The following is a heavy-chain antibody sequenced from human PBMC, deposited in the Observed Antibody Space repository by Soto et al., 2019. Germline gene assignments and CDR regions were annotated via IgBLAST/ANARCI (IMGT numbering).Heavy chain of an antibody. D-gene: IGHD1-26*01. CDR2: IWDDGSNK. CDR1: GFTFSSYG. Sequence: QVQLVESGGGVVQPGRSLRLSCAASGFTFSSYGMHWVRQAPGKGLEWVAVIWDDGSNKYYADSVKGRFTISRDNSKNTLYLQMNSLRAEDTAVYYCARDPESYYFDYWGQGTLVTVSS. V-gene: IGHV3-33*01. CDR3: ARDPESYYFDY. J-gene: IGHJ4*02.